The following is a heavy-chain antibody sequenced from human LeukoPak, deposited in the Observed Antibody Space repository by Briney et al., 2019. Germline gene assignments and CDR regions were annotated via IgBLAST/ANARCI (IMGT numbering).Heavy chain of an antibody. D-gene: IGHD3-22*01. Sequence: SETLSLTCAVYGGSFSGYYWSWIRQPPGKGLEWIGEINHSGSTNYNPSLKSRVTISVDTSKNQFSLKLSSVTAADTAVYYCARRITYYYDSSADMDVWGQGTTVTVSS. CDR2: INHSGST. J-gene: IGHJ6*02. V-gene: IGHV4-34*01. CDR1: GGSFSGYY. CDR3: ARRITYYYDSSADMDV.